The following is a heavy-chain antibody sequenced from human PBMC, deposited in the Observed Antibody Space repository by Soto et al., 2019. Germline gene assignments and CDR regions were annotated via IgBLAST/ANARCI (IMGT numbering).Heavy chain of an antibody. CDR1: GGSFSGYY. Sequence: PSETLSLTCAVYGGSFSGYYWSWIRQPPGKGLEWIGEINHSGSTNYNPSLKSRVTISVDTSKNQFSLKLSSVTAADTAVYYCETLMVRGIPANWFDPWGQGTLVTVSS. J-gene: IGHJ5*02. CDR2: INHSGST. CDR3: ETLMVRGIPANWFDP. V-gene: IGHV4-34*01. D-gene: IGHD3-10*01.